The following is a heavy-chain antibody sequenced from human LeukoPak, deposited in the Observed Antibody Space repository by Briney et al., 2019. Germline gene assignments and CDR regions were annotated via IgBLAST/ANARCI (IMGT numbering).Heavy chain of an antibody. V-gene: IGHV3-53*01. Sequence: GGSLRLSCAASGFTVSSNYMSWVRQAPGKGLEWVSVIYSGGSTYYADSVKGRFTISRDNSKNTLYLQMNSLRAEDTAVYYCAKGSGWLQKYHYYMDVWGKGTTVTGSS. CDR1: GFTVSSNY. D-gene: IGHD6-19*01. CDR3: AKGSGWLQKYHYYMDV. CDR2: IYSGGST. J-gene: IGHJ6*03.